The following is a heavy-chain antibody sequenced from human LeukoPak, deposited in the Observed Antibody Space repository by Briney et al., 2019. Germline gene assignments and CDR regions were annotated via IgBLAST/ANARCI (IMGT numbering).Heavy chain of an antibody. V-gene: IGHV3-30-3*01. CDR2: ISYDGSNK. CDR3: ARDLLRFLEWLYTTYYYYGMDV. J-gene: IGHJ6*02. CDR1: GFTFSSYA. Sequence: PGGSLRLSCAASGFTFSSYAMHWVRQAPGKGLEWVAVISYDGSNKYYADSEKGRFTISRDNSKNTLYLQMNSLRAEDTAVYYCARDLLRFLEWLYTTYYYYGMDVWGQGTTVTVSS. D-gene: IGHD3-3*01.